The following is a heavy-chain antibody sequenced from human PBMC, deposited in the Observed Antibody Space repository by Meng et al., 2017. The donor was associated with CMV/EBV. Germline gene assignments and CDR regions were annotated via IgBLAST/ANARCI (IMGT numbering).Heavy chain of an antibody. CDR3: ARVLQPHYYYYYGMDV. J-gene: IGHJ6*02. CDR1: GFTFSSYA. Sequence: GESLKISCAASGFTFSSYAMSWVRQAPGKGLEWVSYISSSGSTIYYADSVKGRFTISRDNAKNSLYLQMNSLRAEDTAVYYCARVLQPHYYYYYGMDVWGQGTTVTVSS. CDR2: ISSSGSTI. V-gene: IGHV3-48*03. D-gene: IGHD4-11*01.